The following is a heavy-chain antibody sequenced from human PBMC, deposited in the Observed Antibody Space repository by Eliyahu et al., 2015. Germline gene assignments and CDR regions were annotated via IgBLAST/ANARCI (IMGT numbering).Heavy chain of an antibody. D-gene: IGHD3-16*02. CDR1: GYSXTSXW. Sequence: EVQLVQSGAEVKKPGESLKXSCXGSGYSXTSXWIGWXRQXPGKGLEWMGVIYPGDSDTRYSPSFQGQVTISADKSISTAYLQWSSLKASDTAMYYCARQSLDVWGSYRYFDYWGQGTLVTVSS. J-gene: IGHJ4*02. V-gene: IGHV5-51*01. CDR2: IYPGDSDT. CDR3: ARQSLDVWGSYRYFDY.